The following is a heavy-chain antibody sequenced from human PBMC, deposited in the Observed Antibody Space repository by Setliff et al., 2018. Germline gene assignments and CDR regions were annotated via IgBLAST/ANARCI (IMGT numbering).Heavy chain of an antibody. D-gene: IGHD3-10*01. V-gene: IGHV3-7*01. Sequence: PGGSLRLSCAASGFTFSSFWMSWVRQTPGKGLEWVANINQDGSGKFYVDSVKGRFTIFRDNAKNSLYLQMNSLRAEDSAVYYCARDGVFYAMDFWGQGTTVTVSS. CDR3: ARDGVFYAMDF. CDR1: GFTFSSFW. CDR2: INQDGSGK. J-gene: IGHJ6*02.